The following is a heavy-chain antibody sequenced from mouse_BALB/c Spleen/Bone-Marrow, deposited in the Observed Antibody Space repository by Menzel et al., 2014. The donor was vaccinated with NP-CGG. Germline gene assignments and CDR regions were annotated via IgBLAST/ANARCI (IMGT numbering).Heavy chain of an antibody. CDR3: TRGGNWDDFDY. Sequence: EVKLQEPGGGLVQPGGSRKLSCAASGFIFXNFGMHWVRQAPEEGLEWVAYISSGSSNIYYADTVKGRFTISRDNPKNTVFLQVTSLRSEDTAMYYCTRGGNWDDFDYWGQGTTLTVSS. CDR2: ISSGSSNI. D-gene: IGHD4-1*01. J-gene: IGHJ2*01. V-gene: IGHV5-17*02. CDR1: GFIFXNFG.